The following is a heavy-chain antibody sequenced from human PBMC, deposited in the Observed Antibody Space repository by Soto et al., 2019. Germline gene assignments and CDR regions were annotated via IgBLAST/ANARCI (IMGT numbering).Heavy chain of an antibody. CDR3: ARGHTYYDFWSGYYKVGPYKVYYFDY. CDR2: IYYRGST. D-gene: IGHD3-3*01. V-gene: IGHV4-31*03. J-gene: IGHJ4*02. CDR1: GGSISSGAYY. Sequence: PSETLSLTCTVSGGSISSGAYYWSWIRQPPGKGLEWIGHIYYRGSTDYNPSLKSRITMSADTSKNQVSLKLSSVTAADTAVYDCARGHTYYDFWSGYYKVGPYKVYYFDYWGQGTLVTVSS.